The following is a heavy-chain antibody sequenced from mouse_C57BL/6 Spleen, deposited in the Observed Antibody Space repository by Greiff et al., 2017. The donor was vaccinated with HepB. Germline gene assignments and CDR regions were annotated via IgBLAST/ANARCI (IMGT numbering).Heavy chain of an antibody. J-gene: IGHJ1*03. CDR3: ARSYYGSRGYFDV. V-gene: IGHV1-55*01. Sequence: QVHVKQPGAELVKPGASVKMSCKASGYTFTSYWITWVKQRPGQGLEWIGDIYPGSGSTNYNEKFKSKATLTVDTSSSTAYMQLSSLTSEDSAVYYCARSYYGSRGYFDVWGTGTTVTVSS. CDR2: IYPGSGST. D-gene: IGHD1-1*01. CDR1: GYTFTSYW.